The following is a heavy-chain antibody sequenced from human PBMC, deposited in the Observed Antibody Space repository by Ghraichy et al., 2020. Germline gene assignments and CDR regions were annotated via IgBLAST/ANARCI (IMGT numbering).Heavy chain of an antibody. Sequence: LSLTCAASGFTFSSYAMSWVRQAPGKGLQWVSATSGSGDWTSYADSVKGRFTISRDNSKNTLYLQMNSLRAEDTAVYYCARDPFAYYDSSGHDAFDIWGQGTMVTVSS. V-gene: IGHV3-23*01. D-gene: IGHD3-22*01. J-gene: IGHJ3*02. CDR3: ARDPFAYYDSSGHDAFDI. CDR2: TSGSGDWT. CDR1: GFTFSSYA.